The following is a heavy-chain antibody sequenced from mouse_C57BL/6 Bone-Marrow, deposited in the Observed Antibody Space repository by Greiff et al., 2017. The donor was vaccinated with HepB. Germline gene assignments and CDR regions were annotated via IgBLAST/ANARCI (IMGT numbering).Heavy chain of an antibody. CDR2: INYDGSST. CDR1: GFTFSDYY. J-gene: IGHJ2*01. D-gene: IGHD3-1*01. V-gene: IGHV5-16*01. Sequence: EVKVEESAGGLVQPGSSMKLSCTASGFTFSDYYMAWVRQVPEKGLEWVANINYDGSSTYYLDSLKSRFIISRDNAKNILYLQMSSLKSEDTATYYCARVPGTAQATYFDYWGQGTTLTVSS. CDR3: ARVPGTAQATYFDY.